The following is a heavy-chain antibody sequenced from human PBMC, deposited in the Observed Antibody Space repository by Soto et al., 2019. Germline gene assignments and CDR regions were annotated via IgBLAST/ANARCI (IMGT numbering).Heavy chain of an antibody. D-gene: IGHD3-22*01. CDR3: ARVGYYYESSGYNPFDY. V-gene: IGHV3-30*03. CDR1: GFTFSSYG. Sequence: PGGSLRLSCAASGFTFSSYGMHWVRQGPGKGLEWVAVISYDGSNKYYADSVKGRFTISRDNSKDSVYLQMNSLRAEDTAVYYCARVGYYYESSGYNPFDYWAQGTLVTVSS. J-gene: IGHJ4*02. CDR2: ISYDGSNK.